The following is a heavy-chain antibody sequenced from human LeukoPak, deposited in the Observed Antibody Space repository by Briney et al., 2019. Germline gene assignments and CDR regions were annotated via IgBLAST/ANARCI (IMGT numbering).Heavy chain of an antibody. Sequence: GGSLRLSCAASGFTFRSNGFHWVRQAPGKGLVWVSRINADGSSTWYADSVKGRFTISRDNAKNTLYLQMNSLRAEDTAVYYCASLFPSAVDSWGQGTLVTVST. CDR1: GFTFRSNG. V-gene: IGHV3-74*01. J-gene: IGHJ4*02. CDR2: INADGSST. CDR3: ASLFPSAVDS. D-gene: IGHD2-21*01.